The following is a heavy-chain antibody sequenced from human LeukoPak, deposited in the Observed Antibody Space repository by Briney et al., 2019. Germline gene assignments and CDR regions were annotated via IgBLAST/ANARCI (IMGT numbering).Heavy chain of an antibody. CDR2: IYYSGST. D-gene: IGHD3-10*01. J-gene: IGHJ4*02. V-gene: IGHV4-59*08. CDR1: GGSINNYY. CDR3: ARLGVLRVLDY. Sequence: RTSETLSLTCTVSGGSINNYYWSWIRQPPGKGLEWIAYIYYSGSTNYNPSLKSRVTISLDTSKNQFSLKLSSVTAADTAVYYCARLGVLRVLDYWGQGTLVTVSS.